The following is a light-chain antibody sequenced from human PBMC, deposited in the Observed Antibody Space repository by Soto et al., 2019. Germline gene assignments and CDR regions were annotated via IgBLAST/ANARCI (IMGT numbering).Light chain of an antibody. J-gene: IGKJ1*01. CDR2: GAS. Sequence: EIVMTQSPATLSVSPGERATLSCRASQSVRNNLAWYQQKPGQAPRLLIYGASTRATGIPARFSGSGSGTEFTLTISGLQSEDLAVYFCQQYNYWPWTFGPGTKVEIK. V-gene: IGKV3-15*01. CDR1: QSVRNN. CDR3: QQYNYWPWT.